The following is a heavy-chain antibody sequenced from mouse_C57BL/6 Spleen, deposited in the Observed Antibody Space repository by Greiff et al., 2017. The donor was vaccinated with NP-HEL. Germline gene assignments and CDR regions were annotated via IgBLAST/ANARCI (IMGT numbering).Heavy chain of an antibody. CDR2: INPNNGGT. V-gene: IGHV1-22*01. CDR1: GYTFTDYN. Sequence: EVKLQESGPELVKPGASVKMSCKASGYTFTDYNMHWVKQSHGKSLEWIGYINPNNGGTSYNQKFKGKATLTVNKSSSTAYMELRSLTSEDSAVYYCAKGTTVAVFDYWGQGTTLTVSS. D-gene: IGHD1-1*01. J-gene: IGHJ2*01. CDR3: AKGTTVAVFDY.